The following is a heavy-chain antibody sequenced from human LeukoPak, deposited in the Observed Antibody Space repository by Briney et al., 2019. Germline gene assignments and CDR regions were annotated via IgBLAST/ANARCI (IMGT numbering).Heavy chain of an antibody. CDR1: GGSMSSYY. Sequence: SETLSLTCTVSGGSMSSYYWSWIRQPPGKGLEWIGYIYYSGSTKYNPSLKSRVTISVDTSKNQFSLKLRSVSAADTAVYYCARGARAGYNLEPFDYWGQGTLVTVSS. CDR3: ARGARAGYNLEPFDY. D-gene: IGHD5-24*01. V-gene: IGHV4-59*08. J-gene: IGHJ4*02. CDR2: IYYSGST.